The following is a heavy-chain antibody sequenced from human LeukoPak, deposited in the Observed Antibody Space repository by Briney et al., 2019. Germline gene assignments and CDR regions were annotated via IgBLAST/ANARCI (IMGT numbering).Heavy chain of an antibody. CDR1: GGSISSGSYY. D-gene: IGHD5-12*01. V-gene: IGHV4-61*02. CDR2: IYTSGST. Sequence: SETLSLTCTVSGGSISSGSYYWSWIRQPAGKGLEWIGRIYTSGSTNYNPSLKSRVTISVDTSKNQFSLKLSSVTAADTAVYYCAVASSFFAYWGQGTLVTVSS. J-gene: IGHJ4*02. CDR3: AVASSFFAY.